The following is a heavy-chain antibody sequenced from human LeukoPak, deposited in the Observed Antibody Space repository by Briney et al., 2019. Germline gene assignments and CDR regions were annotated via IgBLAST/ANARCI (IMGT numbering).Heavy chain of an antibody. CDR1: GYTFTGYY. CDR3: ARPRGVWFGELPEYYFDY. D-gene: IGHD3-10*01. Sequence: ASVKVSCKASGYTFTGYYMHWVRQAPGQGLEWMEWINPNSGGTNYAQKFQGRVTMTRDTSISTAYMELSRLRSDDTAVYYCARPRGVWFGELPEYYFDYWGQGTLVTVSS. V-gene: IGHV1-2*02. CDR2: INPNSGGT. J-gene: IGHJ4*02.